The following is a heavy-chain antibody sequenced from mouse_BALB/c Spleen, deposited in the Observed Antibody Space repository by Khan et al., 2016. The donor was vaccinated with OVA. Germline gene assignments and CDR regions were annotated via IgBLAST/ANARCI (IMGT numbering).Heavy chain of an antibody. CDR2: ISSGGDYT. D-gene: IGHD4-1*01. J-gene: IGHJ3*01. V-gene: IGHV5-6*01. CDR3: ASHLTGSFAY. Sequence: EVELVESGGDLVKPGGSLKLSCAASGFSFSSYSMSWVRQTPDKRLEWVATISSGGDYTYYPDIVKGRFTISRDNAKNTLYLQMSSLKSEDTAMYYCASHLTGSFAYWGQGTLVTVSA. CDR1: GFSFSSYS.